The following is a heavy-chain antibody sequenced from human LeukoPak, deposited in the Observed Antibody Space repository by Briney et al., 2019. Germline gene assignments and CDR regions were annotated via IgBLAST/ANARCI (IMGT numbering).Heavy chain of an antibody. CDR1: GFTFKNYW. Sequence: GGSLRLSCAASGFTFKNYWMTWVRQAPGKGLEWVANIKYDESETYYVDSVRGRFTVSRDNGKNSLYLQMNSLRAEDTGIYYCAKNGKDNYDMFFDYWGQGTLVTVSS. CDR3: AKNGKDNYDMFFDY. J-gene: IGHJ4*02. D-gene: IGHD3-9*01. V-gene: IGHV3-7*05. CDR2: IKYDESET.